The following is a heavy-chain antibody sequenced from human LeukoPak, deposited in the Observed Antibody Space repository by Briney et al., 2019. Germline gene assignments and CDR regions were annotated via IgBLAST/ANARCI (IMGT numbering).Heavy chain of an antibody. D-gene: IGHD1-26*01. CDR3: ARDGRSGNFDK. V-gene: IGHV3-74*01. CDR1: AFTFSSYA. CDR2: IRSDGSIT. J-gene: IGHJ4*02. Sequence: GGSLRLSCAASAFTFSSYAMNWVRQAPGKGLAWVSVIRSDGSITTYADSVKGRFTISRDTAKNTLYLQMNSLRAEDTAVYYCARDGRSGNFDKWGQGTLVSVSS.